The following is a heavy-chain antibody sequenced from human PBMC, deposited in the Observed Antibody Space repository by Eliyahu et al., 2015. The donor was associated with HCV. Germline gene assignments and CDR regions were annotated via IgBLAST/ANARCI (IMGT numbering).Heavy chain of an antibody. CDR3: ASGGGGIAVTGTGGWFDP. Sequence: QVQLQESGPGLVKPSETLSLTCTVSGGSITTSYWXWIRQPPGKGLEWIGYIHYSGSTNYNPSLKSRVTISVDTSKNQFSLHLTSVTAADTAMYYCASGGGGIAVTGTGGWFDPWGQGTLVTVSS. CDR1: GGSITTSY. CDR2: IHYSGST. V-gene: IGHV4-59*01. J-gene: IGHJ5*02. D-gene: IGHD6-19*01.